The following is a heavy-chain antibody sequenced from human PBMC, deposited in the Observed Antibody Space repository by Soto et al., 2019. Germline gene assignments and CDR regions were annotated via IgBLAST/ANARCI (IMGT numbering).Heavy chain of an antibody. J-gene: IGHJ4*02. V-gene: IGHV2-5*02. Sequence: QITLKESGPTLVKPTQTLTLTCTFSGFSLSTSGVGVGWIRQPPGKALEWLALIYWDDDKRYSRSLKSRLTTTQATPKNQVVLTMTDMHPVHTATYFWARSITAAGSSFGYWGQEAPLRASS. CDR1: GFSLSTSGVG. D-gene: IGHD6-25*01. CDR3: ARSITAAGSSFGY. CDR2: IYWDDDK.